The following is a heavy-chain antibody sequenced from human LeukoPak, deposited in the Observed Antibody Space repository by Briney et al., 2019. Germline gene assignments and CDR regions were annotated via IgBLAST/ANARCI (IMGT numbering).Heavy chain of an antibody. J-gene: IGHJ3*02. CDR1: GFTLSTYG. Sequence: GGSLRLSCAASGFTLSTYGMQWVRQARGKGMEWVAVISYDGSNKYYADSVKRLFTISSDNSNNTLYLQINSLRAEDTAVYYSAKEGVYTGLDAFDIWGQGTMVTVSS. CDR2: ISYDGSNK. V-gene: IGHV3-30*18. CDR3: AKEGVYTGLDAFDI. D-gene: IGHD3-10*01.